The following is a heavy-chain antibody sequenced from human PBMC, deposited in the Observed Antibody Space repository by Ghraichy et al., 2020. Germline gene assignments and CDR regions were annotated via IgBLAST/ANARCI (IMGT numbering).Heavy chain of an antibody. CDR3: GRGPILTACYPIDH. D-gene: IGHD3-9*01. Sequence: WINVYNGNTNYVQNVQGRFTMTTDTSTNTAYMELSSLRSDDTAVYFCGRGPILTACYPIDHWGQGTLVTVSS. V-gene: IGHV1-18*01. CDR2: INVYNGNT. J-gene: IGHJ4*02.